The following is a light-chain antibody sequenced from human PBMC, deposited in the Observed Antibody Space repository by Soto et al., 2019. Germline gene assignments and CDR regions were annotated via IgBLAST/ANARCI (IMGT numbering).Light chain of an antibody. J-gene: IGKJ2*01. CDR1: QSISNY. CDR3: QQSYNTPYT. Sequence: DIQMTQSPSSLSASVGDRVTITCRASQSISNYLKWYQQKPGRAPKLLIYAASSLQRGVPSRFSGSGSGADFTLTISSLQPEDFATYYCQQSYNTPYTFGRGTKLEIK. V-gene: IGKV1-39*01. CDR2: AAS.